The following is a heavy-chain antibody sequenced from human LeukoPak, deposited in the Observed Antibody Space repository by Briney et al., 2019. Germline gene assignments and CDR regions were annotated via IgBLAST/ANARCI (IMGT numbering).Heavy chain of an antibody. D-gene: IGHD3-10*01. J-gene: IGHJ5*02. V-gene: IGHV1-69*05. Sequence: SVKVSCKASGGTFSSYAISWVRQAPGQGLEWRGGIIPIFGTANYAQTLQGRVTMTTDTSTSTAYMELKSLRSDDTAVYYCARGRGYGFDGSGSYRNLFEPWGQGTLVTVSS. CDR2: IIPIFGTA. CDR1: GGTFSSYA. CDR3: ARGRGYGFDGSGSYRNLFEP.